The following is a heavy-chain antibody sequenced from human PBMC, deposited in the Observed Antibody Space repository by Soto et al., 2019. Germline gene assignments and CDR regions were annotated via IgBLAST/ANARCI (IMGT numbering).Heavy chain of an antibody. V-gene: IGHV3-30-3*01. J-gene: IGHJ4*02. D-gene: IGHD3-22*01. CDR2: ISYDGSNK. CDR1: VFTFSSYA. CDR3: ARAGFYYDSSGESFDY. Sequence: GGSLRLSCAASVFTFSSYAMHWVRQAPGKGLEWVAVISYDGSNKYYADSVKGRFTISRDNSKNTLYLQMNSLRAEDTAVYYCARAGFYYDSSGESFDYWGQGTLVTVSS.